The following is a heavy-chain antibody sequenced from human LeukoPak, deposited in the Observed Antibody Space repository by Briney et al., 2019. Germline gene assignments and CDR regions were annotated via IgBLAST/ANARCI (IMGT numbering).Heavy chain of an antibody. J-gene: IGHJ3*02. V-gene: IGHV3-7*01. D-gene: IGHD6-19*01. Sequence: GGSLRLSCAASGFTFSSHWMSWARQAPGKGLEWVANINQDGFEKDYVDSVKGRFTVSRDNAKNSLYLQMNSLRAEDTALYYCARDSEKSSSFAFDIWGQGTVVTVSS. CDR1: GFTFSSHW. CDR2: INQDGFEK. CDR3: ARDSEKSSSFAFDI.